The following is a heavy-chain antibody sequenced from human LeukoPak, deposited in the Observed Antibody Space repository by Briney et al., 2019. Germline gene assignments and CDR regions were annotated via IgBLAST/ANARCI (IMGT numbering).Heavy chain of an antibody. J-gene: IGHJ4*02. Sequence: GESLKISCKGSGYSFFSYWISWVRQMPGKGLEWMGKIDPSDSYVKYSPSFQGHVTISLDKSISTAYLQWGGLKASDTAMYYCARQAGSYRDFDFWGQGTLVTVSS. CDR3: ARQAGSYRDFDF. CDR1: GYSFFSYW. V-gene: IGHV5-10-1*01. CDR2: IDPSDSYV. D-gene: IGHD3-10*01.